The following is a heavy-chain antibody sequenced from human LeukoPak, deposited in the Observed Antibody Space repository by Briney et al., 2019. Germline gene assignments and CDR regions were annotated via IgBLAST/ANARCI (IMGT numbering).Heavy chain of an antibody. CDR2: INHSGST. J-gene: IGHJ5*02. CDR3: ARGRGTRVGYNWFDP. Sequence: SETLSLTCAAYGGSFSSYYWSWIRQPPGKGLEWIGEINHSGSTNYNPSLKSRGTISVDTSKNQFSLKLSSVTAADTAVYYCARGRGTRVGYNWFDPWGQGTLVTVSS. CDR1: GGSFSSYY. V-gene: IGHV4-34*01. D-gene: IGHD3-16*01.